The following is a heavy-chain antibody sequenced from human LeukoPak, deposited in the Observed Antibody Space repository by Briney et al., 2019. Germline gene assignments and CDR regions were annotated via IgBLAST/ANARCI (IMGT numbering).Heavy chain of an antibody. D-gene: IGHD5-24*01. Sequence: SVKVSCKASGGXFSSYAMSWVRQAPGQGLEWMGGIIPIFGTANYAQKFQGRVTITADESTSTAYMELSSLRSEDTAVYYCARDGVETVEMAPKYAFDIWGQGTMVTVSS. J-gene: IGHJ3*02. CDR1: GGXFSSYA. CDR3: ARDGVETVEMAPKYAFDI. CDR2: IIPIFGTA. V-gene: IGHV1-69*13.